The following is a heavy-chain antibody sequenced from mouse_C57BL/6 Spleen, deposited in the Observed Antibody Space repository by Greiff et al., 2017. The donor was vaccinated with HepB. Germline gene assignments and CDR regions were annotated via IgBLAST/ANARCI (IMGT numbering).Heavy chain of an antibody. D-gene: IGHD1-1*01. CDR3: ARGNYGSHYYAMDY. V-gene: IGHV1-64*01. Sequence: QVQLQQPGAELVKPGASVKLSCKASGYTFTSYWMHWVKQRPGQGLEWIGMIHPNSGSTNYNEKFKSKATLTVDKSSSTAYMQLSSLTSEDSAVDYCARGNYGSHYYAMDYWGQGTSVTVSS. CDR2: IHPNSGST. J-gene: IGHJ4*01. CDR1: GYTFTSYW.